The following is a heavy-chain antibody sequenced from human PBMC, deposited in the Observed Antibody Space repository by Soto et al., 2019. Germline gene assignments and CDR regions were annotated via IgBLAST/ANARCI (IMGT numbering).Heavy chain of an antibody. CDR1: GFVFSRFG. D-gene: IGHD6-13*01. CDR3: VRVDGTAAAGPYYHYALDV. Sequence: QVQLVESGGGVVQPGESLRLACEASGFVFSRFGMHWVRQAPGKGLEWVAVIWYDGNNKYYGDSVKGRFTIARDNSKNTVYLQRSRLGVDDTAVYYCVRVDGTAAAGPYYHYALDVWAKGPRSPSP. V-gene: IGHV3-33*08. CDR2: IWYDGNNK. J-gene: IGHJ6*02.